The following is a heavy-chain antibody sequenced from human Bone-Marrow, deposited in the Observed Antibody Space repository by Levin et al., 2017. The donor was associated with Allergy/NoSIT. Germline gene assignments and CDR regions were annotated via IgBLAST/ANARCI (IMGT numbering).Heavy chain of an antibody. CDR1: GISLSISGVG. Sequence: SGPTLVKPTQTLTLTCTFSGISLSISGVGVGWIRQPPGKALEWLALIYWDDDKRYSPSLKSRLTITKDTSKNQVVLTMTNMDSVDTATYYCARAIETYGSGSYYDYFDYWGQGTLVTVSS. CDR2: IYWDDDK. CDR3: ARAIETYGSGSYYDYFDY. J-gene: IGHJ4*02. D-gene: IGHD3-10*01. V-gene: IGHV2-5*02.